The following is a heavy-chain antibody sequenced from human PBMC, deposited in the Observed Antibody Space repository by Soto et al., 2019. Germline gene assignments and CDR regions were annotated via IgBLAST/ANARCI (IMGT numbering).Heavy chain of an antibody. D-gene: IGHD5-12*01. CDR2: INAGNGNT. Sequence: ASVKVSCKASGYTFTSYAMHWVRQAPGQRLEWMGWINAGNGNTNYAQNLQGRVIMTADTSTSTVYMELSSLRSDDTAVYYCVRVVAIPGYPDNWGQGTLVTVSS. V-gene: IGHV1-3*01. CDR3: VRVVAIPGYPDN. CDR1: GYTFTSYA. J-gene: IGHJ4*02.